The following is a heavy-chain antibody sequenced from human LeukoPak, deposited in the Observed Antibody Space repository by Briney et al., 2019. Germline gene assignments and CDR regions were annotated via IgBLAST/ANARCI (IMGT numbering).Heavy chain of an antibody. CDR2: IYYSGST. V-gene: IGHV4-39*07. D-gene: IGHD6-13*01. CDR1: GGSISGSSYY. J-gene: IGHJ3*02. Sequence: SETLSLTCTVSGGSISGSSYYWGWIRQPPGKGLEWIGSIYYSGSTYYNPSLKSRVTISVDTSKNQFSLKLSSVTAADTAVYYCARDYGAAAAGTQLDAFDIWGQGTMVTVSS. CDR3: ARDYGAAAAGTQLDAFDI.